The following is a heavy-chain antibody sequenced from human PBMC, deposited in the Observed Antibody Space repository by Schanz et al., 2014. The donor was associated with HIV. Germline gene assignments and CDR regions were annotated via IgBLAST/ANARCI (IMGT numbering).Heavy chain of an antibody. D-gene: IGHD6-19*01. Sequence: QVQLVQSGAEVKKPGASVKVSCKASGYTFSSYDINWVRQATGQGLEWMGWMNPNSGHTGYAQKFQGRVTMTRDTSTSTAFMELRSLRSDDTAVYYCARDFSGWTEFDYWGQGTLVTVSS. J-gene: IGHJ4*02. CDR2: MNPNSGHT. CDR3: ARDFSGWTEFDY. V-gene: IGHV1-8*01. CDR1: GYTFSSYD.